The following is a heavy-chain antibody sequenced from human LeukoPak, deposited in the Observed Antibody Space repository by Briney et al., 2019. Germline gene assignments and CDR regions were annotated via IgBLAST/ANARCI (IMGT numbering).Heavy chain of an antibody. J-gene: IGHJ5*02. V-gene: IGHV4-39*01. CDR1: GGSISSCSSY. CDR2: IYYSGST. CDR3: ARHYYFDHLFQWFDP. Sequence: SETLSLTCTVSGGSISSCSSYWGWTRQPPGMGLEYIGSIYYSGSTYYNPSLKSRVSISVDTSKNQFSLKLSSVTAADTAVYYCARHYYFDHLFQWFDPWGQGTLVTVSS. D-gene: IGHD3-9*01.